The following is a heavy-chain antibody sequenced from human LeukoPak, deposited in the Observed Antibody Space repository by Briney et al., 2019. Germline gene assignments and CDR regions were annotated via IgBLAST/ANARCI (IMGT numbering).Heavy chain of an antibody. J-gene: IGHJ6*02. CDR3: ARGGWEQQLGSSYYYYGMDV. V-gene: IGHV4-39*07. Sequence: SETLSLTCTVSGGSISSSSYYWGWIRQPPGKGLEWIGSIYYSGSTYYNPSLKSRVTISVDTSKNQFSLKLSSVTAADTAVYYCARGGWEQQLGSSYYYYGMDVWGQGTTVTVSS. CDR1: GGSISSSSYY. D-gene: IGHD6-13*01. CDR2: IYYSGST.